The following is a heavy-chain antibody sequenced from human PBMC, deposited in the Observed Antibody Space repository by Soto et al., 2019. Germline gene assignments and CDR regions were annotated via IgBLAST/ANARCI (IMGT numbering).Heavy chain of an antibody. D-gene: IGHD6-19*01. CDR3: ARVGGAVDPNWFDP. Sequence: QTLSLTCAISGDSVSSNSAAWNWIRQSPSRGLEWLGRTYYRSKWYNDYAVSVKSRITINPDTSKNQFSLQLNSVTPEDTAVYYCARVGGAVDPNWFDPWGQGTLVTVSS. CDR1: GDSVSSNSAA. V-gene: IGHV6-1*01. CDR2: TYYRSKWYN. J-gene: IGHJ5*02.